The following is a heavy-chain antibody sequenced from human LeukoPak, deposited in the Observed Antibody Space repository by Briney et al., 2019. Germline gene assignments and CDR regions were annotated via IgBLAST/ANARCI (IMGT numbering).Heavy chain of an antibody. Sequence: ASVKVSCKASGGTFSSYAISWVRQAPGQGLEWMGGIIPIFGTANYAQKFQGRVTITADKSTSTAYMELSSLRSEDTAVYYCARISMVRGSEHPIDPHRFDPWGQGTLVTVSS. J-gene: IGHJ5*02. V-gene: IGHV1-69*06. CDR3: ARISMVRGSEHPIDPHRFDP. CDR1: GGTFSSYA. CDR2: IIPIFGTA. D-gene: IGHD3-10*01.